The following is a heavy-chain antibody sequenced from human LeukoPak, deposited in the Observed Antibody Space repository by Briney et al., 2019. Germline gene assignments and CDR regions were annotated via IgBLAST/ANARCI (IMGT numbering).Heavy chain of an antibody. CDR1: GFTLSNYG. CDR3: AKRGVVIRVILVGFHKEAYYFDS. V-gene: IGHV3-23*01. D-gene: IGHD3-22*01. CDR2: ISGSGGRT. Sequence: GGSLRLSCAVSGFTLSNYGMSWVCQAPGKGLEWVAGISGSGGRTNYADFVKGRFTISRDNPKNTLYLQMNSLRVEDTAVYFCAKRGVVIRVILVGFHKEAYYFDSWGQGALVTVSS. J-gene: IGHJ4*02.